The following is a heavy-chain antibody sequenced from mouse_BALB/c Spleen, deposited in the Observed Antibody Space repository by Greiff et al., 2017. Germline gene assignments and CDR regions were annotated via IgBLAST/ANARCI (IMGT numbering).Heavy chain of an antibody. Sequence: VQLQQSGPELVKPGASVKISCKASGYAFSSSWMNWVKQRPGQGLEWIGRIYPGDGDTNYNGKFKGKATLTADKSSSTAYMQLSSLTSVDSAVYFCARWGLRRGNYAMDYWGQGTSVTVSS. V-gene: IGHV1-82*01. J-gene: IGHJ4*01. CDR3: ARWGLRRGNYAMDY. CDR2: IYPGDGDT. D-gene: IGHD2-4*01. CDR1: GYAFSSSW.